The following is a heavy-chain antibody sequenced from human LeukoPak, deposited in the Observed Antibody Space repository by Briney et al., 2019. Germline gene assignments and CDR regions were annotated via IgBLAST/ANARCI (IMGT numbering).Heavy chain of an antibody. CDR3: ARSLPYGATWYGRSDF. CDR1: GFPFNAYW. V-gene: IGHV3-7*03. J-gene: IGHJ4*02. CDR2: IRQDGDTK. D-gene: IGHD6-13*01. Sequence: GGSLRLSCAASGFPFNAYWMTWVRQAPGKGLEWVANIRQDGDTKYYVDSVKGRFTISRDNAMNSLYLQMNSLRAEDTAIYYCARSLPYGATWYGRSDFWGQGTLVTVSS.